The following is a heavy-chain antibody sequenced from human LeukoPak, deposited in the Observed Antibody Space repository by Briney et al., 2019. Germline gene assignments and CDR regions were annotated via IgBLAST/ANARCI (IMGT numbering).Heavy chain of an antibody. CDR2: IYYSGDT. J-gene: IGHJ6*02. CDR1: GGSMSSFY. CDR3: ARQGSGYCSTTSCPYYYYYGMDV. V-gene: IGHV4-59*08. Sequence: SETLSLTCTVSGGSMSSFYWSWFRQPPGKGLEWIGYIYYSGDTNYNPSLKSRVTISVDTSKNQFSLNLSSVTAADTAVYYCARQGSGYCSTTSCPYYYYYGMDVWGQGTTVTVSS. D-gene: IGHD2-2*03.